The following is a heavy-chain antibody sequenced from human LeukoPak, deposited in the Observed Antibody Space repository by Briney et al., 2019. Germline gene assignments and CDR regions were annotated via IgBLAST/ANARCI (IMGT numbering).Heavy chain of an antibody. CDR1: GCTFSSYA. CDR2: ISGSGGRT. D-gene: IGHD2-2*01. CDR3: AKDHDALVPAAQFDY. J-gene: IGHJ4*02. Sequence: GGSLRLSCAASGCTFSSYAMSWVRQAPGKGLEWVSTISGSGGRTYYADSVKGRFTISRDNSNNTLSLQMASLRAGDTAVYYCAKDHDALVPAAQFDYWGQGTLVTLSS. V-gene: IGHV3-23*01.